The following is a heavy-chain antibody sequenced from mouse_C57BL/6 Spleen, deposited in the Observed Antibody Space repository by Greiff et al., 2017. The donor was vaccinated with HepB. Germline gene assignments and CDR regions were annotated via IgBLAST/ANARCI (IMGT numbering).Heavy chain of an antibody. J-gene: IGHJ3*01. D-gene: IGHD1-1*01. Sequence: QVQLQQSGAELVKPGASVKLSCKASGYTFTSYWMQWVKQRPGQGLEWIGEIDPSDSYTNYNQKFKGKATLTVDTSSSTAYMQLSSLTSEDSAVYYCARGYYGSSYLWFAYWGQGTLVTVSA. CDR2: IDPSDSYT. CDR3: ARGYYGSSYLWFAY. CDR1: GYTFTSYW. V-gene: IGHV1-50*01.